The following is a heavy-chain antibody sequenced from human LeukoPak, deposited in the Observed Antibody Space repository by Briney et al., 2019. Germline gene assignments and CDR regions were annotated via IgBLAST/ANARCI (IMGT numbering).Heavy chain of an antibody. CDR2: ITPTSTTI. J-gene: IGHJ4*02. D-gene: IGHD3-3*01. V-gene: IGHV3-48*04. CDR1: GFSFSTYN. Sequence: HAGGSLRLSCAASGFSFSTYNMIWVRQAPGKGLECISYITPTSTTIHYADSVKGRFAVSRDNANSLLYLQMNSLRVEDTAVHYCARVVSGVTGGDYWGQGTLVSVSS. CDR3: ARVVSGVTGGDY.